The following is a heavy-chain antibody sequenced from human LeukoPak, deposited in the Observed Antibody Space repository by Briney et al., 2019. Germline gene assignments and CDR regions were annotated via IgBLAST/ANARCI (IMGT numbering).Heavy chain of an antibody. V-gene: IGHV3-30*03. Sequence: GGSLRLSCVASGITFSRHGMDWVRQAPGKGLEWVAVIAADGGVKQYADSVKGRFTVSRDNSKSTLHLQMNSLSVEDTAIYYCAREATWGEWYFDHWGQGTPVTVSS. J-gene: IGHJ4*02. CDR1: GITFSRHG. D-gene: IGHD3-3*01. CDR3: AREATWGEWYFDH. CDR2: IAADGGVK.